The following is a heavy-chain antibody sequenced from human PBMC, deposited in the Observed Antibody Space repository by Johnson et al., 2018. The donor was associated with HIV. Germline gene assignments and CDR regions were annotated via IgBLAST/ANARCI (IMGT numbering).Heavy chain of an antibody. J-gene: IGHJ3*02. V-gene: IGHV3-30*04. CDR1: GFTFSSYA. CDR3: ARDSGQGWELLTDAFDI. D-gene: IGHD1-26*01. CDR2: VSYDGSVK. Sequence: QVQLVESGGGVIQPGGSLRLSCAASGFTFSSYAMHWVRQAPGKGLEWVALVSYDGSVKYYADAVKGRFIISRANSKNPLYLQMNSLRPEDTAVYYWARDSGQGWELLTDAFDIWGQGTMVTVFS.